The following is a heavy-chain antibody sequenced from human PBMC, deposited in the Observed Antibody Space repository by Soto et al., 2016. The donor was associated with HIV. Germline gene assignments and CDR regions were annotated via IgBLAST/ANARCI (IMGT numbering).Heavy chain of an antibody. J-gene: IGHJ4*02. V-gene: IGHV3-30*03. Sequence: VQLVESGGGVVQPGRSLRLSCAASGFMFSGSIFHWVRQVPGKGLEWVALISHDENHDKIYADSVKGRFTISRDNSKNTVFLQMSSLTPEDMAVYYCAREGGSSGRAGYFDYWGQGTLVTVSS. D-gene: IGHD6-19*01. CDR3: AREGGSSGRAGYFDY. CDR2: ISHDENHDK. CDR1: GFMFSGSI.